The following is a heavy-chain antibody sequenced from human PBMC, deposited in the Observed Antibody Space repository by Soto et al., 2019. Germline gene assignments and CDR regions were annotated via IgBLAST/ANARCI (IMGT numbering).Heavy chain of an antibody. CDR3: TAAGVRGVVMIGMDV. Sequence: DVQLVESGGGLVNPGGSLRLSCRTSGFTFSKAWMRWVRQAPGKGLEWVGRIRSNADGGAVEYAAPVKGRFIISRDDSTNTLYVQMKSLDTEDTGVYYCTAAGVRGVVMIGMDVWGQGTAVTVSS. V-gene: IGHV3-15*01. CDR2: IRSNADGGAV. J-gene: IGHJ6*02. D-gene: IGHD3-10*01. CDR1: GFTFSKAW.